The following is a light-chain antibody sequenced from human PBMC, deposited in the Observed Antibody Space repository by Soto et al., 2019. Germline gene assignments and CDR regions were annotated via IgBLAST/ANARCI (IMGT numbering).Light chain of an antibody. CDR1: QGISNY. Sequence: DIQMTQSPSSLSASVGDRVTITCRASQGISNYLAWYQQKPGKVPKLLIYAASTLQSGFPSRFSGSGSGTDFTITISSLQPEDVATYYCQKYNIAPFAFGPGTKWDIK. J-gene: IGKJ3*01. V-gene: IGKV1-27*01. CDR3: QKYNIAPFA. CDR2: AAS.